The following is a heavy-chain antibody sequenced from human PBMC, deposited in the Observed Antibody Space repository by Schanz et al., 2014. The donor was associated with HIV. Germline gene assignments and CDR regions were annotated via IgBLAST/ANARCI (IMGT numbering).Heavy chain of an antibody. Sequence: QVQLQESGPGLVKPSQTLSLTCTVSGGSISTNGFYWSWVRQHPGKGLEWIGYIYYFGNTYYNPSIKRRLTISVDTSKNQFSLRLSSVTAADTAVYYCVRSLWNYPYYFESWGQGTLVTVSS. CDR1: GGSISTNGFY. CDR3: VRSLWNYPYYFES. D-gene: IGHD1-7*01. CDR2: IYYFGNT. J-gene: IGHJ4*02. V-gene: IGHV4-31*03.